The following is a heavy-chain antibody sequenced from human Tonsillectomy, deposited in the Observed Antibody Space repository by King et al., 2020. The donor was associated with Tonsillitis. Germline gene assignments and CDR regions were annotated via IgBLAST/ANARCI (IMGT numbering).Heavy chain of an antibody. V-gene: IGHV1-8*01. CDR3: TLSEGYDFWSGYYVY. CDR1: GYTFTSYD. Sequence: VQLVESGAEVKKPGAPVKVSCKASGYTFTSYDINWVRQATGQGLEWMGWMNPNSGNTGYAQKFQGRVTMTRNTSISTAYMELSSLRSEDTAVYYCTLSEGYDFWSGYYVYWGQGTLVTVSS. D-gene: IGHD3-3*01. CDR2: MNPNSGNT. J-gene: IGHJ4*02.